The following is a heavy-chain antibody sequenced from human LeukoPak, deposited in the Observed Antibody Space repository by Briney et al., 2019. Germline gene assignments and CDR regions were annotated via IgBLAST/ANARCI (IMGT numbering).Heavy chain of an antibody. J-gene: IGHJ3*02. CDR1: GGTFSSYA. Sequence: GASVKVSCKASGGTFSSYAISWVRQAPGQGLEWMGRIIPIFGTANYAQKFQGRVTITTDESTSTAYMELSSLRSEDTAVYYCARGSHYYDSSGYYYDAFDIWGQGTMVTVSS. D-gene: IGHD3-22*01. V-gene: IGHV1-69*05. CDR2: IIPIFGTA. CDR3: ARGSHYYDSSGYYYDAFDI.